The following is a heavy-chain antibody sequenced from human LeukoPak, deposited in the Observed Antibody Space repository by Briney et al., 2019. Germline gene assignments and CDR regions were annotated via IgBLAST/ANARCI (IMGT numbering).Heavy chain of an antibody. CDR2: FDPEDGET. CDR3: ATSQTYYYDSSGRNDAFDI. Sequence: ASVKVSCKVSGYTLTELSMHWVRQAPGKGLEWMGGFDPEDGETIYAQKFQGRVTMTEDTSTDTAYMELSSLRSEDTVVYYCATSQTYYYDSSGRNDAFDIWGQGTMVTVSS. D-gene: IGHD3-22*01. V-gene: IGHV1-24*01. CDR1: GYTLTELS. J-gene: IGHJ3*02.